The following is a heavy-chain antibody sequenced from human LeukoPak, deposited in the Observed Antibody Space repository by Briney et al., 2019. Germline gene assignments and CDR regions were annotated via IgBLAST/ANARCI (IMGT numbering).Heavy chain of an antibody. D-gene: IGHD1-26*01. CDR2: INWTGGST. J-gene: IGHJ3*02. V-gene: IGHV3-20*04. Sequence: GGSLRLSCAASGFTFGSYGMHWVRQAPGKGLEWVSGINWTGGSTAYADSVKGRFTISRDNAKNSLYLQMNSLRAEDTALYYCARLRVVWDLDDAFDIWGQGTMVIVSS. CDR1: GFTFGSYG. CDR3: ARLRVVWDLDDAFDI.